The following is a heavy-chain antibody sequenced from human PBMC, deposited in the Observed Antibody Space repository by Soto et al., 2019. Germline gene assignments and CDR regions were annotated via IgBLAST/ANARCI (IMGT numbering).Heavy chain of an antibody. CDR1: GYSFTSYC. CDR2: IYPGDSDT. V-gene: IGHV5-51*01. D-gene: IGHD2-2*01. CDR3: ARLNIVVVPAAKNWFDP. J-gene: IGHJ5*02. Sequence: ESLKISCKGSGYSFTSYCIGCVRQMPGKGLEWMGIIYPGDSDTRYSPSFQGQVTISADKSISPAYLQWSSLKASDTAMYYCARLNIVVVPAAKNWFDPWGQGTLVTVSS.